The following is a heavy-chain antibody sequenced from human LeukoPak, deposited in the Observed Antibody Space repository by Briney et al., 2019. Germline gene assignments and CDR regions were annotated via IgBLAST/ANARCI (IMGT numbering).Heavy chain of an antibody. V-gene: IGHV3-11*01. CDR1: GFTFSDYY. CDR3: ARDSVRYFDWLDYYYYYYMDV. J-gene: IGHJ6*03. Sequence: GGSLRLSCAASGFTFSDYYMSWIRQAPGKGLEWVSYISSSGSTIYYADSVKGRFTISRDNAKNSLYLQMNSLRAEDTAVYYCARDSVRYFDWLDYYYYYYMDVWGKGTTVTISS. CDR2: ISSSGSTI. D-gene: IGHD3-9*01.